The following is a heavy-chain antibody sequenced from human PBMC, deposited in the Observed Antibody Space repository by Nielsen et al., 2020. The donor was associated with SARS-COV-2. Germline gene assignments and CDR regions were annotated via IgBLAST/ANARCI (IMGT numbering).Heavy chain of an antibody. Sequence: ASVKVSCKASGYTFTSYYMHWVRQAPGQGPEWMGIINPSGGSTSYAQKFQGRVTMTRDTSTSTVYMELSSLRSEDTAVYYCASAIVVVPAAQYYYGMDVWGQGTTVTVSS. D-gene: IGHD2-2*01. CDR1: GYTFTSYY. CDR2: INPSGGST. J-gene: IGHJ6*02. V-gene: IGHV1-46*01. CDR3: ASAIVVVPAAQYYYGMDV.